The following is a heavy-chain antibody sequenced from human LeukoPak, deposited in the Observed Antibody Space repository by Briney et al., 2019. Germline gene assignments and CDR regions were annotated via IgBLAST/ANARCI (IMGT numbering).Heavy chain of an antibody. J-gene: IGHJ6*02. CDR1: GGTFSSYA. CDR2: IIPIFGTA. V-gene: IGHV1-69*06. Sequence: SVKVSCKASGGTFSSYAISWVRQAPGQGLEWMGGIIPIFGTANYAQKFQGRVTITADKSTSTAYMELSSLRSEDTAVYYCARERYSSGSYYYYGMDVWGQGTTVTVSS. D-gene: IGHD6-19*01. CDR3: ARERYSSGSYYYYGMDV.